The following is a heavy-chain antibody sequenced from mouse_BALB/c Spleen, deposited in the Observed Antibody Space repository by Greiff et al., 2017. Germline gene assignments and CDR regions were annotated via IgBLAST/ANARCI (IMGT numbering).Heavy chain of an antibody. CDR3: ARSLWSFAY. CDR2: INPSNGRT. J-gene: IGHJ3*01. CDR1: GYTFTSYW. Sequence: QVQLQQPGAELVKPGASMKLSCKASGYTFTSYWMHWVKQRPGQGLEWIGEINPSNGRTNYNEKFKSKATLTVDKSSSTAYMQLSSLTSEDSAVYYCARSLWSFAYWGQGTLVTVSA. V-gene: IGHV1S81*02. D-gene: IGHD1-1*02.